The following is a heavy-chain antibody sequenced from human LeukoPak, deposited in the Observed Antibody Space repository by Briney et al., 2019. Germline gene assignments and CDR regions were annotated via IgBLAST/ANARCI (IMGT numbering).Heavy chain of an antibody. CDR3: AKVATPNTLDAFDI. J-gene: IGHJ3*02. CDR1: GFTFISYG. D-gene: IGHD1/OR15-1a*01. V-gene: IGHV3-23*01. Sequence: GGSLRLSCAASGFTFISYGMSWVRQAPGKGLEWVADISLSGDNMFYADSVKGRFTISRDNSNNTVSLQMNSLRVDDTAVYYCAKVATPNTLDAFDIWGQGTMVTVPS. CDR2: ISLSGDNM.